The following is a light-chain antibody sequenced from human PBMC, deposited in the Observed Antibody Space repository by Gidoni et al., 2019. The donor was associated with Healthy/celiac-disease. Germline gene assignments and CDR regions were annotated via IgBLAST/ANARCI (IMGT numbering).Light chain of an antibody. CDR3: QAWDSSTEV. V-gene: IGLV3-1*01. Sequence: YALTQPPSVSVSPGQTASITCSGDKLGDKYACWYQQKPGQSPVLVIYQDSKRPSGIPERFSGSNSGNTATLTISGTQAMDEADYYCQAWDSSTEVFGGGTKLTVL. CDR2: QDS. J-gene: IGLJ2*01. CDR1: KLGDKY.